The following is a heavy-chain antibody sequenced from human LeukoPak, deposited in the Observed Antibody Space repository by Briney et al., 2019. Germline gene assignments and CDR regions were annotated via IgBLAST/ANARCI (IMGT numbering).Heavy chain of an antibody. J-gene: IGHJ4*02. CDR3: ASNWGRNDY. V-gene: IGHV4-39*07. CDR2: INHSGST. D-gene: IGHD7-27*01. Sequence: PSETLSLTCTVSGGSISSSSYYWGWIRQPPGKGLEWIGEINHSGSTNYNPSLKSRVTISVDTSKNQFSLKLSSVTAADTAVYYCASNWGRNDYWGQGTLVTVSS. CDR1: GGSISSSSYY.